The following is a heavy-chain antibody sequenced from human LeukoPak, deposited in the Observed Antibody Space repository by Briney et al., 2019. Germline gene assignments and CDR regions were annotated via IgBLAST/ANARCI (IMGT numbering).Heavy chain of an antibody. CDR3: ARTETIFGVVSYYFDY. CDR2: IYPGDSDT. D-gene: IGHD3-3*01. Sequence: PGESLKISCKGSGYSFTSYWIGWVRQMPGKGLEWMGIIYPGDSDTRYSPSFQGQVTISADKSISTAYLQWSSLKASDTAMYYCARTETIFGVVSYYFDYWGQGTLVTVSS. CDR1: GYSFTSYW. J-gene: IGHJ4*02. V-gene: IGHV5-51*01.